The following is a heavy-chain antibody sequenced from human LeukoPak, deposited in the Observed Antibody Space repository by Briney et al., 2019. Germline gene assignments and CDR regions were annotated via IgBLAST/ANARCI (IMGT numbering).Heavy chain of an antibody. Sequence: PGGSLRLSCAASGFTFSSYEMNWVRQAPGKGLEWVSYISSSGSTIYYADSVKGRFTISRDNAKNSLYLQMNSLRAEDTAVYYCARDSFYDSSGYDSEGRYYYDMDVWGQGTTVTVSS. V-gene: IGHV3-48*03. D-gene: IGHD3-22*01. CDR1: GFTFSSYE. CDR2: ISSSGSTI. CDR3: ARDSFYDSSGYDSEGRYYYDMDV. J-gene: IGHJ6*02.